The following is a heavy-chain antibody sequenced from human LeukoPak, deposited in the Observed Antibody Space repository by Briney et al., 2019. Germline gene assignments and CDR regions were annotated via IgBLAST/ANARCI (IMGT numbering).Heavy chain of an antibody. CDR3: ARGSAGITMVRGVIITKGWFDP. J-gene: IGHJ5*02. CDR2: MNPNSGNT. D-gene: IGHD3-10*01. Sequence: ASVKVSCKASGYTLTSYDINWVRQATGQGLEWMGWMNPNSGNTGYAQKFQGRVTITRNTSISTAYMELSSLRSEDTAVYYCARGSAGITMVRGVIITKGWFDPWGQGTLVTVSS. V-gene: IGHV1-8*03. CDR1: GYTLTSYD.